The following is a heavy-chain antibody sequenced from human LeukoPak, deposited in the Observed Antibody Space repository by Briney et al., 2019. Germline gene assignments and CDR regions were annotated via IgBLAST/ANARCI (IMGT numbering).Heavy chain of an antibody. CDR1: GGSISSYY. Sequence: SETLSLTCTVSGGSISSYYWSWIRQPAGKGLEWIGRIYTSGSTNYNPSLKSRVTMSVDTSKNQFSLKLSSVTAADTAVYYCARETHTMVRGLTGYYYYYYMDVWGKGTTVTISS. V-gene: IGHV4-4*07. CDR2: IYTSGST. J-gene: IGHJ6*03. D-gene: IGHD3-10*01. CDR3: ARETHTMVRGLTGYYYYYYMDV.